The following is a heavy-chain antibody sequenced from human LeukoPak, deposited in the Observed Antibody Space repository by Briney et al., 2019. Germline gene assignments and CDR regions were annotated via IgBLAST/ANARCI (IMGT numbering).Heavy chain of an antibody. D-gene: IGHD3-10*01. CDR3: ARDDPGACAFDI. CDR1: GFTFGDYG. J-gene: IGHJ3*02. V-gene: IGHV3-49*04. Sequence: RAGGSLRLSCTASGFTFGDYGMSWVRQAPGKGLEWVGFIRSKAYGGTTEYAASVKGRFTISRDDSKSIAYLQMNSLKTEDTAVYYCARDDPGACAFDIWGQGTMVTVSS. CDR2: IRSKAYGGTT.